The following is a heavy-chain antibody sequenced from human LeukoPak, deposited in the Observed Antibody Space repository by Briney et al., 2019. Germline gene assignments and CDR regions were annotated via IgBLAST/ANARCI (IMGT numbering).Heavy chain of an antibody. Sequence: PGGTLRLSCAASGFTFSSYGMSWVRQAPGKGLEWVSAISASGGSTYYADSVKGRFTISRDNSKNTLYLQMNSLRAEDTAVYYCAKIPTGIAVAGYFDYWGQGTLVTVSS. D-gene: IGHD6-19*01. CDR1: GFTFSSYG. CDR3: AKIPTGIAVAGYFDY. V-gene: IGHV3-23*01. CDR2: ISASGGST. J-gene: IGHJ4*02.